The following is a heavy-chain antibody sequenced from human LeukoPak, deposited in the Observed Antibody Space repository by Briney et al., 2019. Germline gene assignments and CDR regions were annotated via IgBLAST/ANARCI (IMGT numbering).Heavy chain of an antibody. V-gene: IGHV1-2*02. D-gene: IGHD6-13*01. CDR3: ARGEHSSSWSAYYYYYMDV. CDR2: INPNSGGT. J-gene: IGHJ6*03. Sequence: ASVKVSCKASGYTFTSYAMNWVRQAPGQGLEWMGWINPNSGGTIYAQNFQGRVTMTRDTSISTAYMELRRLRSDDTAVYYCARGEHSSSWSAYYYYYMDVWGKGTTVTVSS. CDR1: GYTFTSYA.